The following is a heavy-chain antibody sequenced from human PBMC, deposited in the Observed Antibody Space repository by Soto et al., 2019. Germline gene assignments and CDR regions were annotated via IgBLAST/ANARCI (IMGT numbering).Heavy chain of an antibody. Sequence: QVQLQESGPGLVKPSQTLSLTCTVSGGAISSGDYYLSWIRQPPGKGLEWIGYIYYRGSTYYNPSLKGRVTISVDTYKNQFALKLSSVTAADAAVYYCARAEDFWSGTYYYGMDVWGQGTTVTVSS. CDR3: ARAEDFWSGTYYYGMDV. CDR2: IYYRGST. J-gene: IGHJ6*02. D-gene: IGHD3-3*01. V-gene: IGHV4-30-4*01. CDR1: GGAISSGDYY.